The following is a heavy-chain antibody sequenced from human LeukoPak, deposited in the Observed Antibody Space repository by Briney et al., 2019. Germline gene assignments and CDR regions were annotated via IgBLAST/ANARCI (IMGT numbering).Heavy chain of an antibody. CDR2: LYSGGST. CDR1: GFTVSSNY. V-gene: IGHV3-66*01. D-gene: IGHD5-12*01. J-gene: IGHJ4*02. CDR3: ARVSVATIGGAYYFDY. Sequence: GGSLRLSCAASGFTVSSNYMSGVRQAPGKGLEWASILYSGGSTYYADSVKGRFTISRDNSKNTLYLQMNSLRPEDTAVYYCARVSVATIGGAYYFDYWGQGTLVTVSS.